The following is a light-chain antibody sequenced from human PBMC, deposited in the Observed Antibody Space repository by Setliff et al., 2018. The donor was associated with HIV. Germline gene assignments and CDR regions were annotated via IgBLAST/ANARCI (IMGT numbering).Light chain of an antibody. J-gene: IGLJ1*01. CDR1: SSDVGGYDY. CDR3: SSYAGSNTPYV. Sequence: QSVLPQPPSASGSPGQSVTISCTGTSSDVGGYDYVSWYQQHPGKAPKLMIHEVNKRPSGVPDRFSGSKSDNTASLTVSGLQAEDEADYYCSSYAGSNTPYVFGTGTKVTVL. CDR2: EVN. V-gene: IGLV2-8*01.